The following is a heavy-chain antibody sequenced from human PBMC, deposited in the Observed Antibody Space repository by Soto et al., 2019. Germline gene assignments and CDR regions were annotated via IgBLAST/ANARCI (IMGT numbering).Heavy chain of an antibody. J-gene: IGHJ4*02. CDR1: GGSISSSSYY. CDR2: IYYSGST. V-gene: IGHV4-39*01. D-gene: IGHD6-19*01. Sequence: SETLSLTCTVSGGSISSSSYYWGWIRQPPGKGLEWIGSIYYSGSTYYNPSLKSRVTISVDTSKNQFSLKLSSVTAADTAVYYCARLGCYRSGCHFDYWGQGTLVTVS. CDR3: ARLGCYRSGCHFDY.